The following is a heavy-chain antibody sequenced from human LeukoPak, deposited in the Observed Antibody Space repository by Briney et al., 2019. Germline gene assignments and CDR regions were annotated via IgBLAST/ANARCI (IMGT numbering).Heavy chain of an antibody. CDR2: IYHSGSGST. D-gene: IGHD3-3*01. J-gene: IGHJ6*02. CDR1: GGSISSGGHS. CDR3: ARINDFWSGPILDV. Sequence: SETLSLTCTVSGGSISSGGHSWSWIRQPPRKGLEWIGYIYHSGSGSTYYNPSLKSRVTISIDKSKNQFSLKLNSVTAADTAVXYCARINDFWSGPILDVWGQGTTVTVSS. V-gene: IGHV4-30-2*01.